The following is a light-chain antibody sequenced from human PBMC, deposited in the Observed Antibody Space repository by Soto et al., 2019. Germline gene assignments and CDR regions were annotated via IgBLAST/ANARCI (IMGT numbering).Light chain of an antibody. V-gene: IGKV3-20*01. J-gene: IGKJ5*01. Sequence: EIVLTQSPGTLSLTPGERATLSCRASQSVSSNYLAWYQQKPGRAPRLLIYGGSTRATGIPVRFSGSGSETEFTLTLTRLEPEDFAVYYCQQYKNWALITFGQGNDWRL. CDR3: QQYKNWALIT. CDR2: GGS. CDR1: QSVSSNY.